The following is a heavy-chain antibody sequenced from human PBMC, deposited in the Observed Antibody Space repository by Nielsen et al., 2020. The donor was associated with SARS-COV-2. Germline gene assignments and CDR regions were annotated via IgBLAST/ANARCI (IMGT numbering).Heavy chain of an antibody. CDR3: ARERVGGITIFGVVTRYGMDV. Sequence: SETLSLTCTVSGGSISRYYWTWIRQSPGKGLEWIGYVDDSGSTNYSPSLKSRVTISVDTSKNQFSLKLSSVTAADTALYYCARERVGGITIFGVVTRYGMDVWGQGTTVTVSS. V-gene: IGHV4-59*12. J-gene: IGHJ6*02. CDR1: GGSISRYY. D-gene: IGHD3-3*01. CDR2: VDDSGST.